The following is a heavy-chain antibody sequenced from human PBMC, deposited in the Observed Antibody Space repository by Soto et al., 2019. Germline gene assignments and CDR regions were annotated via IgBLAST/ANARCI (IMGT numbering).Heavy chain of an antibody. CDR2: IIPIFGTA. J-gene: IGHJ5*02. D-gene: IGHD3-10*01. Sequence: QVQLVQSGAEVKKPGSSVKVSCKASGGTFSSYAISWVRQAPGQGLEWMGGIIPIFGTANYAQKFQGRVTITAYESTSTAYMELSSLRAEDTAVYYCARGGRGSGSSHLGYNWFDPWGQGTLVTVSS. CDR3: ARGGRGSGSSHLGYNWFDP. V-gene: IGHV1-69*01. CDR1: GGTFSSYA.